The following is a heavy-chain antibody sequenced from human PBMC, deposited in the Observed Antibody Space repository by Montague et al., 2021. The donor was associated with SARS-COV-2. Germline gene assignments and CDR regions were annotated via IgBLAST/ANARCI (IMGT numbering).Heavy chain of an antibody. CDR1: NASITTSNW. J-gene: IGHJ4*02. V-gene: IGHV4/OR15-8*01. Sequence: SETLSLTCTVSNASITTSNWWTWVRQAPGKGLEWVREIHHSGTLNYNPSLKSRVTISVDTSKNHFSLNLNSVTAADTALYFCARRIRITVFRGVPLTTHSLESWGQGIMVTVSS. CDR2: IHHSGTL. D-gene: IGHD3-10*01. CDR3: ARRIRITVFRGVPLTTHSLES.